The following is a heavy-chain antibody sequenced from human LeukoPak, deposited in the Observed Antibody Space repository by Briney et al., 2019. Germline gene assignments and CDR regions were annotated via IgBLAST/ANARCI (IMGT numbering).Heavy chain of an antibody. CDR2: IIPIFGTT. D-gene: IGHD3-22*01. V-gene: IGHV1-69*05. CDR3: ARDTRKQRSSGYYLMDAFDI. J-gene: IGHJ3*02. CDR1: GGTFRSYA. Sequence: SVKVSCKASGGTFRSYAISWVRQAPGQGLEWMGRIIPIFGTTNYAQKFQGRVTIITDESTSTAYMELSSLRSEDTAVYYCARDTRKQRSSGYYLMDAFDIWGQGTMVTVSS.